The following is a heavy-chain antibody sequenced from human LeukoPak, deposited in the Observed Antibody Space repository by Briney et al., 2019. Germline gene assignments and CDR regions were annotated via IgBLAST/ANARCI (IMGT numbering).Heavy chain of an antibody. CDR3: ARDLGYYGSGSYYSVFDY. CDR2: ISYDGSNK. J-gene: IGHJ4*02. V-gene: IGHV3-30*04. D-gene: IGHD3-10*01. Sequence: QPGRSLRLSCAASGLTFSSYAMHWVRQAPGKGLEWVAVISYDGSNKYYADSVKGRFTISRGNSKNTLYLQMNSLRAEDTAVYYCARDLGYYGSGSYYSVFDYWGQGTLVTVSS. CDR1: GLTFSSYA.